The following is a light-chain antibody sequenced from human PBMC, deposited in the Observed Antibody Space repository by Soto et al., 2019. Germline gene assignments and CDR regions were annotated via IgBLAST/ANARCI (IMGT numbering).Light chain of an antibody. Sequence: EIVLTQSPGTLSLSPGEGATLSCRASQSVSSSYLAWYQQKSGQAPRLLIYAASTRATGIPARFSGSGSGTEFTLTISSLQSEDFALYYCQQYNDWITFGQGTRLEIK. CDR2: AAS. V-gene: IGKV3-15*01. CDR1: QSVSSSY. J-gene: IGKJ5*01. CDR3: QQYNDWIT.